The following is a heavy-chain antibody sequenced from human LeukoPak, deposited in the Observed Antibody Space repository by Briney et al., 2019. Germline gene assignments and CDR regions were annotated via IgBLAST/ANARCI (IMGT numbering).Heavy chain of an antibody. D-gene: IGHD3-22*01. J-gene: IGHJ5*02. V-gene: IGHV4-31*03. CDR1: GGSISSGGYY. CDR3: ARADYDSSGSYSPWFDP. CDR2: IYYSGST. Sequence: PSQTLSLTCTVSGGSISSGGYYWSWIRQHPGKGLEWIGYIYYSGSTYYNPSLKSRVTISVDTSKNQFSLKLSSVTAADTAVYYCARADYDSSGSYSPWFDPWGQGTLVTVSS.